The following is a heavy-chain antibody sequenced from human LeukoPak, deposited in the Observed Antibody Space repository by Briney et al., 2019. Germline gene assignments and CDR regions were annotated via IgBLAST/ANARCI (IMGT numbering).Heavy chain of an antibody. CDR3: ARGRDRSKAGDL. J-gene: IGHJ5*02. Sequence: SETLSLTCAVHGGSFHDYYCSWLRQPPGKGPEWIGEIHPHGIFYYNPSLTSRVTISIDTSKSQFSLRLTSVTAADTAFYYCARGRDRSKAGDLWGQGSLVSVSS. CDR1: GGSFHDYY. CDR2: IHPHGIF. D-gene: IGHD5-24*01. V-gene: IGHV4-34*01.